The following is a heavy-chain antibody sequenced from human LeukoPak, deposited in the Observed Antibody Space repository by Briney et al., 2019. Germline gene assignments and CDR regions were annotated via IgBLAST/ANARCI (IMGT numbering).Heavy chain of an antibody. Sequence: GESLKISCKGSGYSFTSYWIGWVRQAPGKGLEWVSVIYSGGSTYYADSVKGRFTISRDNSKNTLYLQMNSLRAEDTAVYYCARELSHSGSYYKAGWYFDYWGQGTLVTVSS. CDR2: IYSGGST. J-gene: IGHJ4*02. CDR3: ARELSHSGSYYKAGWYFDY. D-gene: IGHD3-10*01. V-gene: IGHV3-66*01. CDR1: GYSFTSYW.